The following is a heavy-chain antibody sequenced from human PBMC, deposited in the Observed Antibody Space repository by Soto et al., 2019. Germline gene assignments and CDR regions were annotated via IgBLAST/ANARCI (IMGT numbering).Heavy chain of an antibody. CDR3: ARGWSPIDY. D-gene: IGHD2-15*01. CDR1: GYTFTNFG. V-gene: IGHV1-18*01. Sequence: QVQLVQSGAEVKKPGASVKVSCKASGYTFTNFGISWVRQAPGQGLEWMGWISAYNGNTNYAQNFQGRVNMTTDTSTRKAYMELRSLRYDDSAVYYCARGWSPIDYWGQGTLVTVSS. J-gene: IGHJ4*02. CDR2: ISAYNGNT.